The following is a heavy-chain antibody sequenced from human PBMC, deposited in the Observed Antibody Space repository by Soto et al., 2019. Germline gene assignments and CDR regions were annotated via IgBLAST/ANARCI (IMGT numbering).Heavy chain of an antibody. V-gene: IGHV5-51*01. D-gene: IGHD4-17*01. J-gene: IGHJ4*02. CDR2: IYPGDSDI. Sequence: GESLKISCKTSGYRFTSYWIGWVRQMPGKGLEWMGIIYPGDSDIKYSPSFQGQVTISADKSISTAYLQWSSLKASDTAMYYCARHVWDPNGDYILVWGQGTLVTVSS. CDR3: ARHVWDPNGDYILV. CDR1: GYRFTSYW.